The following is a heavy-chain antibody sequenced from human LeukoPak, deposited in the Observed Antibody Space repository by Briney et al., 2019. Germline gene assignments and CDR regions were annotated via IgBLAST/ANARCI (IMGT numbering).Heavy chain of an antibody. CDR3: ARDPAGYCSGWSSDY. CDR2: IYTSGST. V-gene: IGHV4-4*07. J-gene: IGHJ4*02. CDR1: GGSISSYY. Sequence: KPSETLSLTCTVSGGSISSYYWSWIRQPAGKGLEWLGRIYTSGSTNYNPSLKSRVTMSVDTSKNQFSLKLSSVTAADTAVYYCARDPAGYCSGWSSDYWGQGTLVTVSS. D-gene: IGHD6-19*01.